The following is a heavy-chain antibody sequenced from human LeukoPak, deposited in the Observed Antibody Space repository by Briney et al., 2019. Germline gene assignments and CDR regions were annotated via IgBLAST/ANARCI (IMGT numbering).Heavy chain of an antibody. CDR3: ARDSVVAATPARNFDP. J-gene: IGHJ5*02. CDR1: GFTFSSYS. CDR2: ISSSSSYI. D-gene: IGHD2-15*01. Sequence: GGSLRLSCAASGFTFSSYSMNWVRRAPGKGLEWVSSISSSSSYIYYADSVKGRFTISRDNAKNSLYLQMNSLRAEDPAVYYGARDSVVAATPARNFDPWGQGTLVTVSS. V-gene: IGHV3-21*01.